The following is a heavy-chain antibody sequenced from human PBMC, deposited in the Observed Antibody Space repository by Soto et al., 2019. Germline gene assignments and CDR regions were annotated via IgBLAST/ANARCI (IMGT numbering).Heavy chain of an antibody. Sequence: SVKVSCKASGGTFSSYAISWVRQAPGQGLEWMGGIIPIFGTANYAQKFQGRVTITADESTSTAYMELSSLRSEDTAVYYCARDATYYDILTGQESIYFDYWGQGTLVTVPS. J-gene: IGHJ4*02. CDR2: IIPIFGTA. D-gene: IGHD3-9*01. V-gene: IGHV1-69*13. CDR3: ARDATYYDILTGQESIYFDY. CDR1: GGTFSSYA.